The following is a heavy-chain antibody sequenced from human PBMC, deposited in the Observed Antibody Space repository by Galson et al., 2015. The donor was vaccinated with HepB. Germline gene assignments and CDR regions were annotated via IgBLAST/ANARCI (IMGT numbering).Heavy chain of an antibody. J-gene: IGHJ4*02. CDR3: AKDRLLYGDSYSSGPFDY. D-gene: IGHD6-19*01. V-gene: IGHV3-30*18. CDR2: ISYDGSNK. CDR1: GFTFSSYG. Sequence: SLRLSCAASGFTFSSYGMHWVRQAPGKGLEWVAVISYDGSNKYYADSVKGRFTISRDNSKNTLYLQMNSLRAKDTAVYYCAKDRLLYGDSYSSGPFDYWGQGTLVTVSS.